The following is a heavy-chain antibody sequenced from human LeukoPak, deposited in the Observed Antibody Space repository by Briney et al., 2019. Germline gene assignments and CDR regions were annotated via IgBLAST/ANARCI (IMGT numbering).Heavy chain of an antibody. V-gene: IGHV1-69*05. D-gene: IGHD2-2*01. Sequence: SVKVSCKASGGTFSSYAISWVRQAPGQGLEWMGGIIPIFGTANYARKFQGRVTITTDESTSTAYMELSSLRSEDTAVYYCATRNVVPAAYYYYYMDVWGKGTTVTVSS. CDR2: IIPIFGTA. CDR3: ATRNVVPAAYYYYYMDV. CDR1: GGTFSSYA. J-gene: IGHJ6*03.